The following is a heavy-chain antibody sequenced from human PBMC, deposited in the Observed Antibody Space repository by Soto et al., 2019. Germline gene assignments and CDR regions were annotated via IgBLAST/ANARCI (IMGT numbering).Heavy chain of an antibody. CDR2: IYYSGST. CDR3: AREGAARAFDY. J-gene: IGHJ4*02. D-gene: IGHD6-6*01. V-gene: IGHV4-31*03. Sequence: SETLSLTCTVSGGSISSGGYYWSWIRQHPGKGLEWIGYIYYSGSTYYNPSLKSRVTISVDTSKNQFSLKLSSVTAADTAVYYCAREGAARAFDYWGQGTLVTVSS. CDR1: GGSISSGGYY.